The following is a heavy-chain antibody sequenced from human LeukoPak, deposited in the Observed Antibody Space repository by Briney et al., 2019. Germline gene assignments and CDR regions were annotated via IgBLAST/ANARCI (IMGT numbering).Heavy chain of an antibody. D-gene: IGHD3-10*01. V-gene: IGHV1-18*01. J-gene: IGHJ4*02. Sequence: ASVKVSCKASGYTFTSHAISWVRQAPGQGLEWMGWLSAYNRNTNFEQKFQGRVTMTTDTSTSTAYMELRSLRSDDTAVYYCARGPPRGSSDDYFDYWGQGTLVTVSS. CDR1: GYTFTSHA. CDR2: LSAYNRNT. CDR3: ARGPPRGSSDDYFDY.